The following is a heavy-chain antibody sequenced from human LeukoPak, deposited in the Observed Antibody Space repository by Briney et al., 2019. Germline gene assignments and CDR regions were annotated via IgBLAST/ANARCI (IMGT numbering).Heavy chain of an antibody. CDR1: GDSFSSVTDF. CDR3: AGERGEEYSSGWYKTNFFDN. CDR2: GDYSGGT. J-gene: IGHJ4*02. V-gene: IGHV4-39*07. Sequence: SETLSLTCTVSGDSFSSVTDFWAWIRQPLGKGLEWIASGDYSGGTYYNPSLESRVAISADMSKIQISLKLTSVTGADTAVYYCAGERGEEYSSGWYKTNFFDNWGQGIRVTVSS. D-gene: IGHD6-19*01.